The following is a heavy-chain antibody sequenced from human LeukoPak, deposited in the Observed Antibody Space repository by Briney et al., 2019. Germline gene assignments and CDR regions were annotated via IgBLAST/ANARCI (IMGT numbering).Heavy chain of an antibody. CDR2: INHSGST. Sequence: KTSETLSLTCAVYGGSFSGYYWSWIRQPPGKGLEWIGEINHSGSTNYNPSLKSRVTISVGTSKSQFSLKLTSVTAADTAVYYCASRNYFYYYMDVWGKGTTVIVSS. CDR1: GGSFSGYY. V-gene: IGHV4-34*01. J-gene: IGHJ6*03. CDR3: ASRNYFYYYMDV.